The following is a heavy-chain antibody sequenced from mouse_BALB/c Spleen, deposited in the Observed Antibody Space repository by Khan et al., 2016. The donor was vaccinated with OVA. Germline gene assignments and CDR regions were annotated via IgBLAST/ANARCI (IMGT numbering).Heavy chain of an antibody. CDR2: ISSGDST. V-gene: IGHV5-6-5*01. Sequence: EVQGVESGGGLVKPEGSLKLSCAASGFTFSNYAMSWVRQSPEKRLEWVASISSGDSTYYPDSVKGRFTISSDNARNILYLQMSSLRSEDTAMYYCARDYWFAYWGQGTLVTVSA. CDR3: ARDYWFAY. CDR1: GFTFSNYA. J-gene: IGHJ3*01.